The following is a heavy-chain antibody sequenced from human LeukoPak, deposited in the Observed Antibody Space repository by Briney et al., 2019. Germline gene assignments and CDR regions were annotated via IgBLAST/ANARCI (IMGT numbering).Heavy chain of an antibody. D-gene: IGHD1-7*01. CDR1: GYTFTGYY. Sequence: ASVKVSCKASGYTFTGYYMHWVRQAPGQGLEWMGIINPSGGSTSYAQKFQGRVTMTRDMSTSTVYMELSSLRSEDTAVYYCAREGITGTTTPRLFDYWGQGTLVTVSS. V-gene: IGHV1-46*01. CDR3: AREGITGTTTPRLFDY. CDR2: INPSGGST. J-gene: IGHJ4*02.